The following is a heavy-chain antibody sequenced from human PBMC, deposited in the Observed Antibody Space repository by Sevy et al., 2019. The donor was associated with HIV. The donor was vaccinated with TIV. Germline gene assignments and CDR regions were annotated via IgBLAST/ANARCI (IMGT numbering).Heavy chain of an antibody. V-gene: IGHV1-24*01. Sequence: ASVKVSCKVSGYSLNKLSIHWVRQAPGKGLEWMGTFDPEDAEPMYAQTLQGRVTMTEDTSTETAHMELISLTSEDTAVYYCARKYSSSYGYFDYWGQGTLVTVSS. CDR3: ARKYSSSYGYFDY. J-gene: IGHJ4*02. CDR1: GYSLNKLS. D-gene: IGHD6-6*01. CDR2: FDPEDAEP.